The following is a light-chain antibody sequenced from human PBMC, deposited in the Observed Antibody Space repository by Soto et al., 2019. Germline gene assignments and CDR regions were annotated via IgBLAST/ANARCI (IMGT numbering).Light chain of an antibody. J-gene: IGKJ1*01. V-gene: IGKV1-5*03. CDR3: QQYNTYSRT. CDR2: LAS. CDR1: QSISSS. Sequence: DIQMTQSPSTLSASVGDRITITCRASQSISSSLAWYQQKPGKAPKLLIYLASNLQSGVPSRFGGAGSGTEFTLTISSLQRDDFATYYCQQYNTYSRTFGQGTKVEI.